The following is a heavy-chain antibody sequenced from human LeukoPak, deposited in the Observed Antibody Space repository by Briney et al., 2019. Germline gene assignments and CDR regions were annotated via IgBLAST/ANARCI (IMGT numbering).Heavy chain of an antibody. CDR2: ISPNSGAT. CDR1: GYTFTSYG. D-gene: IGHD3-9*01. J-gene: IGHJ5*02. Sequence: ASVKVSCKASGYTFTSYGISWVRQAPGRGLEWMGWISPNSGATNYADTFQGRVTITGDTSISTGYMELSSLRSDDTAVYFCARKYDILTGYDNWFDPWGQGTLVTVSS. V-gene: IGHV1-2*02. CDR3: ARKYDILTGYDNWFDP.